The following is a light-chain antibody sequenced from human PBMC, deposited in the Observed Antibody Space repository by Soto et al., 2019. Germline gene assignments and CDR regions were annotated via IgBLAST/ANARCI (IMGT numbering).Light chain of an antibody. CDR3: QQLNSYPT. J-gene: IGKJ3*01. Sequence: DIQLTQSPSFLSASVGDRVTITCRASQGISSYLAWYQQKPGKAPKLLIYAASTLQSGVPSRFSGSGSGTEFTLTIRSLQPEDFATYYYQQLNSYPTFGPGTKVDIK. V-gene: IGKV1-9*01. CDR1: QGISSY. CDR2: AAS.